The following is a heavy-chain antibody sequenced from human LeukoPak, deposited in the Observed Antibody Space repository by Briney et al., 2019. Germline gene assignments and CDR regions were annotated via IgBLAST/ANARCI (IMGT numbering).Heavy chain of an antibody. CDR1: GFTFSRYA. Sequence: PGRSLRLSCAASGFTFSRYAMHWVRQAPGKGLEWVAVISYDRSNKYYADSVKGRFTISKDNSKNTLYLQMNSLRGEDTAVYYCARDLSGSVDYWGQGTLVNVSS. CDR3: ARDLSGSVDY. V-gene: IGHV3-30-3*01. D-gene: IGHD1-26*01. CDR2: ISYDRSNK. J-gene: IGHJ4*02.